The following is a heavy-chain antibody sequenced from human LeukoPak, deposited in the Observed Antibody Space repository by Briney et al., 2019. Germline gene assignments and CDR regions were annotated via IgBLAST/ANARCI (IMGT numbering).Heavy chain of an antibody. CDR2: ISSSGSTT. CDR1: GFTFSSYG. Sequence: GGSLRLSCAASGFTFSSYGMNWVRQAPGKGLEWVSYISSSGSTTYYADSVKGRFTISRDNAKKSLYLQMNSLRAEDTAVYYCARGRDGDYVPLDYWGQGTLVTVSS. J-gene: IGHJ4*02. V-gene: IGHV3-48*03. CDR3: ARGRDGDYVPLDY. D-gene: IGHD4-17*01.